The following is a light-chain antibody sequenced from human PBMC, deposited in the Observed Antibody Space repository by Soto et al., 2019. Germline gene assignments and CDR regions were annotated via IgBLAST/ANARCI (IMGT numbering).Light chain of an antibody. V-gene: IGKV3-20*01. CDR2: DAS. CDR1: QSVSSSY. Sequence: EIVLTQSPGTLSLSPGERATLSCRASQSVSSSYLAWYQQKPGQAPRLLIYDASSRATGIPDRFSGSGSGTDFTLTISRLEPDDFAGYYCQQYGSSPLTFGGGTKVEIK. J-gene: IGKJ4*01. CDR3: QQYGSSPLT.